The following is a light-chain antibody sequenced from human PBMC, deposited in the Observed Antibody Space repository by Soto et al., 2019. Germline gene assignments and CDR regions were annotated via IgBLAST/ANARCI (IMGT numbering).Light chain of an antibody. V-gene: IGKV3-15*01. J-gene: IGKJ1*01. Sequence: EIVMTQSPATLSVSPGERATLSCGASQSVSRNLAWYQQKPGQAPRLLIYGASTRATGIPARFSGSGSGTEFTLTISSLQSEDFAVYYCHQYNNWPRTFGQGT. CDR2: GAS. CDR3: HQYNNWPRT. CDR1: QSVSRN.